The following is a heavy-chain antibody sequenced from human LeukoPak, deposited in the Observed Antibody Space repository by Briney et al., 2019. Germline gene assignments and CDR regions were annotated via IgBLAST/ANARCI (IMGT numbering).Heavy chain of an antibody. CDR2: ISSSSSYI. CDR1: GFTFSSYS. V-gene: IGHV3-21*01. CDR3: ARDWCSSTSCYDEDAFDI. Sequence: PGGSLRLSCAASGFTFSSYSMNWVRQAPGKGLEWVSSISSSSSYIYYADSVKGRFTISRDNAKNSLYLQMNSLRAEDTAVYYCARDWCSSTSCYDEDAFDIWGQGTMVTVSS. D-gene: IGHD2-2*01. J-gene: IGHJ3*02.